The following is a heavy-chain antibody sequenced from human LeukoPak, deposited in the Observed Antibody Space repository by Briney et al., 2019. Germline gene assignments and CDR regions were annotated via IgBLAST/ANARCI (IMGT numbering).Heavy chain of an antibody. D-gene: IGHD3-22*01. CDR1: GFTFSSYG. J-gene: IGHJ4*02. CDR3: ARGSTYYDSSGQVPFGY. Sequence: PGRSLRLSCAASGFTFSSYGMHWVRQAPGKGLEWVAVIWYDGSNKYYADSVKGRFTISRDNSKNTLYLQMNSLRAEDTAVYYCARGSTYYDSSGQVPFGYWGQGTLVTVSS. V-gene: IGHV3-33*01. CDR2: IWYDGSNK.